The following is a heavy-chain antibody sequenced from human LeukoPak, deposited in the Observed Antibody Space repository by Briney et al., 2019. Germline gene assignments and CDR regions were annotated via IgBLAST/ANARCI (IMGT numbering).Heavy chain of an antibody. D-gene: IGHD6-6*01. J-gene: IGHJ4*02. V-gene: IGHV1-69*13. CDR1: GGTFSSYA. CDR2: IIPIFGTA. Sequence: GASVKVSCKASGGTFSSYAISWVRQAPGQGLEWMGGIIPIFGTANYAQKFQGRVTITADESTSTAYMELSSLRSEDTAVYYCASGDYSSSPREDYWGQGTLVTVSS. CDR3: ASGDYSSSPREDY.